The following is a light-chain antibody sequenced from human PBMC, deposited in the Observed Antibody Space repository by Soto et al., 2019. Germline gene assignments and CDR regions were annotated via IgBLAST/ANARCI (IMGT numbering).Light chain of an antibody. V-gene: IGKV1-5*01. CDR3: QQYSCNSQT. CDR1: QSISNW. CDR2: DAS. J-gene: IGKJ1*01. Sequence: DIQMTQSPSTLSASVGDRVIITCRASQSISNWLAWYQQKAGKAPKLLISDASSLERGVPSRFSGSGSGTDFTLTISSLQPAEFATYDCQQYSCNSQTFGQGTSVEV.